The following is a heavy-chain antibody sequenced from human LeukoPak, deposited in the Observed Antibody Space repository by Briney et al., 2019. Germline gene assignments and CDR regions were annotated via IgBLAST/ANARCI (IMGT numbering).Heavy chain of an antibody. CDR3: AREDIRLDYFDY. D-gene: IGHD6-19*01. CDR2: IYTGDIT. Sequence: GGSLRLSCAASGFTVSSHDMSWVRQAPGKGLEWVSVIYTGDITSYAGSVKGRFTISRDNSKNTLYLQMNSLRAEDTAVYYCAREDIRLDYFDYWGQGTLVTVSS. CDR1: GFTVSSHD. V-gene: IGHV3-53*01. J-gene: IGHJ4*02.